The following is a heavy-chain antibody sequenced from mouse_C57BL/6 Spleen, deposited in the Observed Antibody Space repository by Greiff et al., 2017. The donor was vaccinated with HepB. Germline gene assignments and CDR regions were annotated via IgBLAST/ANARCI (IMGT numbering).Heavy chain of an antibody. J-gene: IGHJ2*01. D-gene: IGHD1-1*01. CDR2: IYPGNSDT. V-gene: IGHV1-5*01. Sequence: VQLQQSGTVLARPGASVKMSCKTSGYTFTSYWMHWVKQRPGQGLEWIGAIYPGNSDTSYNQKFKGKAKLTAVTSASTAYMELSSLTNEDSAVYYCTRSDYYGYYFDYWGQGTTLTVSS. CDR1: GYTFTSYW. CDR3: TRSDYYGYYFDY.